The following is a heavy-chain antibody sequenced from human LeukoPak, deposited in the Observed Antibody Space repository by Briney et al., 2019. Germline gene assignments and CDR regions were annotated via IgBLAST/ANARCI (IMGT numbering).Heavy chain of an antibody. J-gene: IGHJ5*02. CDR1: GFTFSSYS. CDR2: ISSSSSYI. V-gene: IGHV3-21*01. Sequence: GGSLRLSCAASGFTFSSYSMNWVRQAPGKGLEWVSSISSSSSYIYYADSVKGRFTISRDNAKNSLYLQMNSLRAEDTAVYYCARAPIPGPPNWFDPWGQGILVTVSS. CDR3: ARAPIPGPPNWFDP.